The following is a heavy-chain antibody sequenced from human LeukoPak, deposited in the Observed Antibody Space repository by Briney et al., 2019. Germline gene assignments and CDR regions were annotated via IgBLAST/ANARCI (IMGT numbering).Heavy chain of an antibody. Sequence: KAGPSLKIFCQGSGHTFTSYWIGWVRQMPGKGLEWMGIHYTDELDTRYSPSFHGQVTISADKSISTADLQWSSLNASDTAMYYCAIFAGATYDYWGQGTLVTVSS. J-gene: IGHJ4*02. CDR2: HYTDELDT. CDR1: GHTFTSYW. V-gene: IGHV5-51*01. D-gene: IGHD1-1*01. CDR3: AIFAGATYDY.